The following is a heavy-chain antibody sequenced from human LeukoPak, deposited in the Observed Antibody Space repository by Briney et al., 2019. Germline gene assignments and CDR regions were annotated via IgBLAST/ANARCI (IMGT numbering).Heavy chain of an antibody. CDR3: ARGRSRFEGFVSGWYLDF. V-gene: IGHV1-2*02. CDR2: PTPDSGGT. J-gene: IGHJ4*02. CDR1: GSTFTSYY. D-gene: IGHD6-19*01. Sequence: ASVKDFCKASGSTFTSYYMHGPQQGSAPRHEEIGWPTPDSGGTYFAQKSQGRVTMTRDTSISTVYMELSSLRSDDTAMYYCARGRSRFEGFVSGWYLDFWGQGILVTVSS.